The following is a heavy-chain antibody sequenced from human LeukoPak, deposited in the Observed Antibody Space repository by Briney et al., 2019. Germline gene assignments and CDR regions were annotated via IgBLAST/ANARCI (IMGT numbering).Heavy chain of an antibody. D-gene: IGHD6-6*01. CDR3: ATGAEYSSLGH. CDR2: IYPGDSDT. CDR1: GYSFTSYW. J-gene: IGHJ4*01. Sequence: GESLKISCKGSGYSFTSYWIGWVRQMPGEGLEWMGIIYPGDSDTRYSPSFQGQVTISADKSISTAYLQWSSLKASDSATYYCATGAEYSSLGHWGQGTLVTVSS. V-gene: IGHV5-51*01.